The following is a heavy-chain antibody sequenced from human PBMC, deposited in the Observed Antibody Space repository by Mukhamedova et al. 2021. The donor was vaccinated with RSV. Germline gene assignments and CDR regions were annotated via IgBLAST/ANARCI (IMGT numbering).Heavy chain of an antibody. J-gene: IGHJ3*02. D-gene: IGHD3-9*01. Sequence: AEYMGGRFTISRDNAKNSLDLQMNSLXXEDTAVYYCARGGNLVKGAFDIWGQGTMVTVSS. V-gene: IGHV3-48*03. CDR3: ARGGNLVKGAFDI.